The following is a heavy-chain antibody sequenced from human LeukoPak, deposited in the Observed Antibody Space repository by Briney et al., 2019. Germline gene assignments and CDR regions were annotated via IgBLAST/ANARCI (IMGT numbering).Heavy chain of an antibody. CDR2: ISGSGGST. V-gene: IGHV3-23*01. CDR1: GFTFSSYA. D-gene: IGHD5-18*01. Sequence: GGSLRLSCAASGFTFSSYATSWVRQAPGKGLEWVSAISGSGGSTYYADSVKGRFTISRDNSKNTLYLQMNSLRAEDTAVYYCAKKLGYSYRHQINFDYWGQGTLVTVSS. J-gene: IGHJ4*02. CDR3: AKKLGYSYRHQINFDY.